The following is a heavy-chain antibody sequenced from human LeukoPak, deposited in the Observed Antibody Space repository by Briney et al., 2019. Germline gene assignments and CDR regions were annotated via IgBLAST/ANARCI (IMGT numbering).Heavy chain of an antibody. V-gene: IGHV3-53*01. CDR3: ARMLISSGYYVDY. Sequence: PGGSLRLSCAASGFTVSSSYMSWVRQAPGKGLEWVSVIYSGGTTYYADSVKGRFTISSDDSKNTLYLQMNSLRADDTAVYYCARMLISSGYYVDYWRQGTLVTVSA. J-gene: IGHJ4*02. CDR2: IYSGGTT. D-gene: IGHD6-19*01. CDR1: GFTVSSSY.